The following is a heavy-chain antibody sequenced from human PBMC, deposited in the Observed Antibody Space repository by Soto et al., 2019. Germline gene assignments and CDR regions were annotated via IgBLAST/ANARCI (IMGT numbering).Heavy chain of an antibody. CDR2: LSPPGTHQ. J-gene: IGHJ4*02. V-gene: IGHV3-30-3*01. CDR3: AVGGGHLLVPPVDY. D-gene: IGHD2-8*02. CDR1: GFHFTAYG. Sequence: GGSLRRSCVASGFHFTAYGMHWVRQPPVKELEWVAVLSPPGTHQPHADSVKGRFTLSRDNFKNTLYRQMNSRRPEDTAGDFCAVGGGHLLVPPVDYCGQGALVTVSS.